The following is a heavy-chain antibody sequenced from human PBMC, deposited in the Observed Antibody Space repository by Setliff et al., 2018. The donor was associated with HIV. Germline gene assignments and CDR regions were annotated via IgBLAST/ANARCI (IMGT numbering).Heavy chain of an antibody. CDR1: GFTVSTIH. CDR2: IGGSGVST. D-gene: IGHD3-10*01. CDR3: VRTIGNWGPGNH. Sequence: GGSLRLSCAASGFTVSTIHMSWVRQAPGKGLEWVSVIGGSGVSTYYAESVKGRFIISRDNSKNTLYLEMNSLRVEDTAVYYCVRTIGNWGPGNHWGQGTLVTVSS. V-gene: IGHV3-23*01. J-gene: IGHJ5*02.